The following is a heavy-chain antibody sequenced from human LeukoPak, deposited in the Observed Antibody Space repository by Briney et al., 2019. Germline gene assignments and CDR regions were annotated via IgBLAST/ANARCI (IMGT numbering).Heavy chain of an antibody. D-gene: IGHD2-2*01. Sequence: SETLSLSCILPGDSISNYYWSWIRQSPGGGLEWLGYIYYTVSATYNPPLTTRVTLAVDMSKNQFSLRLSSVTATDTAVYYCARSGGKYQGLAFDYWGQGALVTVSS. CDR1: GDSISNYY. J-gene: IGHJ4*02. CDR2: IYYTVSA. V-gene: IGHV4-59*01. CDR3: ARSGGKYQGLAFDY.